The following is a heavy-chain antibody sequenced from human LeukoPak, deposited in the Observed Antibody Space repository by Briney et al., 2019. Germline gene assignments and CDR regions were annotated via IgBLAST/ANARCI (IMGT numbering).Heavy chain of an antibody. J-gene: IGHJ4*02. V-gene: IGHV4-34*01. CDR2: INHSGST. Sequence: PSETLSLTCAVYGGSFSGYYWSWIRQPPGKGLEWIGEINHSGSTNYNPSLKSRVTISVDTSKNQFSLKLSSVTAADTAVYYCARRARYNWNDGDYWGQGTLVTVSS. CDR3: ARRARYNWNDGDY. D-gene: IGHD1-1*01. CDR1: GGSFSGYY.